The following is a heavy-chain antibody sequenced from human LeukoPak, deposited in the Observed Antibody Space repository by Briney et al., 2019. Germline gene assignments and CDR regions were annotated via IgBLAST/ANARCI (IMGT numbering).Heavy chain of an antibody. CDR2: ISSNWGST. CDR1: GFTFSCYA. V-gene: IGHV3-64*01. D-gene: IGHD2-15*01. CDR3: ARVSRNCSGGSCYSRLLDY. Sequence: PGGSLRLSCAASGFTFSCYAMHWVRQAPGKGLEYVSAISSNWGSTYYANSVKGRFTISRDNSKNTLYLQMGSLRAEDMAVYYCARVSRNCSGGSCYSRLLDYWGQGTLVTVSS. J-gene: IGHJ4*02.